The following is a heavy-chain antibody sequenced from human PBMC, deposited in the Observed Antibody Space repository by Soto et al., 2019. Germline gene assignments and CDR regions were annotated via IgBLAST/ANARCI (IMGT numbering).Heavy chain of an antibody. V-gene: IGHV4-39*01. CDR2: SSYNGGT. CDR3: ARHRIEVVWRGFDF. J-gene: IGHJ4*02. D-gene: IGHD3-10*01. CDR1: GGSVSSGSSY. Sequence: PSETLSLTCTVSGGSVSSGSSYWGWIRQPPGKGLQWIGSSSYNGGTFYNPSLKGRVVISFDTSKKQSSLQVTSVTAADTAVYFCARHRIEVVWRGFDFWGQGSPVTVSS.